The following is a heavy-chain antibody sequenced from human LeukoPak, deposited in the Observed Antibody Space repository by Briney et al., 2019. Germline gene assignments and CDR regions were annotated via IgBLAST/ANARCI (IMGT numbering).Heavy chain of an antibody. CDR2: MSSSSSYI. CDR3: ARDRADYVWGSPIEY. D-gene: IGHD3-16*01. CDR1: GFTFSSYS. J-gene: IGHJ4*02. V-gene: IGHV3-21*01. Sequence: RGSLRLSCAASGFTFSSYSMTWVRQAPGKGLEWVSSMSSSSSYIYYADSVKGRFTISRDNAKNSLYLQMNSLRAEDTAVYYCARDRADYVWGSPIEYWGQGTLVTVSS.